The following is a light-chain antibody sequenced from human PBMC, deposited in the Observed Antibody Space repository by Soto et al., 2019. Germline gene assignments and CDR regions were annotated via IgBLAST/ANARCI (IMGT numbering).Light chain of an antibody. CDR2: DVN. CDR3: SSYAIGSSHVV. J-gene: IGLJ2*01. CDR1: SSDIGGYDY. V-gene: IGLV2-14*01. Sequence: QSALTQPASVSGSPGQSITLSGTGTSSDIGGYDYVSWYQRHPGKAPKLIIYDVNNRPSGVSNRFSGSKSGNTASLTIYGLQAEYEADYYCSSYAIGSSHVVFGGGTKLTVL.